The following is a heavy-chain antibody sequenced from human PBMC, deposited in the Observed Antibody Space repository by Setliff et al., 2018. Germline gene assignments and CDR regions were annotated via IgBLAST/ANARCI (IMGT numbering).Heavy chain of an antibody. CDR2: IYYSGST. CDR3: AREGNTRPTYYSYGMDV. Sequence: KPSETLSLTCTVSGGSISSYYWSWIRQPPGKGLEWIGYIYYSGSTNYNPSLKSRVTISVDTSKNQFSLKLSSVTAADTAVYYCAREGNTRPTYYSYGMDVWGQGTTVTVSS. V-gene: IGHV4-59*01. J-gene: IGHJ6*02. CDR1: GGSISSYY.